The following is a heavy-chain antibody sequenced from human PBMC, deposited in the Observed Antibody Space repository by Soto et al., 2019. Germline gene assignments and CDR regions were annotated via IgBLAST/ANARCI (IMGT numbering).Heavy chain of an antibody. CDR2: ISNTGTTI. D-gene: IGHD6-13*01. CDR1: GFTFNDYY. CDR3: ARDLQAAGSDY. V-gene: IGHV3-11*01. J-gene: IGHJ4*02. Sequence: GGSLRLSCTASGFTFNDYYMNWFRQAPGKGLEWISYISNTGTTIYYADSVKGRFTISRDNAKNSLYLQMNSLRAEDTAVYYCARDLQAAGSDYWGQGTLVTVSS.